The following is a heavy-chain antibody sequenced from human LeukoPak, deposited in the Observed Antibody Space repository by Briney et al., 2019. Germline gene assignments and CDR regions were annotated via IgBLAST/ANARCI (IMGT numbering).Heavy chain of an antibody. Sequence: RASVKVSCKASGYTFTGYYMHWVRQAPGQGLEWMGWINPNSGGTNYAQKFQGRVTITADKSTSTAYMELSSLRSEDTAVYYCARAPGYCSGGSCYRHSTLFDYWGQGTLVTVSS. CDR2: INPNSGGT. V-gene: IGHV1-2*02. J-gene: IGHJ4*02. CDR3: ARAPGYCSGGSCYRHSTLFDY. D-gene: IGHD2-15*01. CDR1: GYTFTGYY.